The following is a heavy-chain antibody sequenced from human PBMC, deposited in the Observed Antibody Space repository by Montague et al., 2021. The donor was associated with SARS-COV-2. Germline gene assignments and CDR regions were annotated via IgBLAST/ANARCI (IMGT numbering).Heavy chain of an antibody. J-gene: IGHJ2*01. Sequence: SETLSLTCTVSGGSIGNYYWSWVRQPAGKGPEWIGRIYNTGATSYNPSLKSRVTMSVDTSKNQVSLDLTSVTVADTAVYYCARDGGGFVYYWFDLWGRDTAVIVSS. CDR1: GGSIGNYY. CDR3: ARDGGGFVYYWFDL. V-gene: IGHV4-4*07. CDR2: IYNTGAT. D-gene: IGHD5/OR15-5a*01.